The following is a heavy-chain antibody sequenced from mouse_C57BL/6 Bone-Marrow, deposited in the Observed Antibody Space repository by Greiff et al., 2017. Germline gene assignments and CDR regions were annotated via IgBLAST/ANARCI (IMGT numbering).Heavy chain of an antibody. J-gene: IGHJ1*03. D-gene: IGHD2-5*01. CDR3: ARPYYSNYWYFDV. CDR2: IYPGSGSP. CDR1: GYTFTSYW. V-gene: IGHV1-55*01. Sequence: QVQLQQPGAELVKPGASVKMSCKASGYTFTSYWITWVKQRPGQGLEWIGDIYPGSGSPNYNEKFKSKAILTVDTSSSTAYMQLSSLTSEDSAVYYCARPYYSNYWYFDVWGTGTTVTVSS.